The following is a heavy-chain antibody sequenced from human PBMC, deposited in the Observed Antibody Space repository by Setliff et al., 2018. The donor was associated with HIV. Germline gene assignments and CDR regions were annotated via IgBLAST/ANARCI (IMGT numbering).Heavy chain of an antibody. Sequence: RASVKVSCKASGYTFSSYGISWVRQAPGQGLEWMGWVSVYNGKTDYAQKLQGRVTMTRDTSTSTVYMELSSLRSEDTAMYYCARGESAAAGTGVYDYWGQGTLVTVSS. CDR1: GYTFSSYG. CDR2: VSVYNGKT. CDR3: ARGESAAAGTGVYDY. D-gene: IGHD6-13*01. J-gene: IGHJ4*02. V-gene: IGHV1-18*01.